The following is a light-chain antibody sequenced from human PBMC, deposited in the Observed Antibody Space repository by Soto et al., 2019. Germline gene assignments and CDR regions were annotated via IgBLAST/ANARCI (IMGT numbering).Light chain of an antibody. J-gene: IGKJ4*01. Sequence: EIVLTQSRGTLSLSPGERATLSCRASQSVSSSYLAWYQQKPGQAPRLLIYGASSRATGIPDRFSGSGSGTDFTLTFSRLEPEDFAVYYCQHYGSLVLTFGGGTKVEIK. CDR1: QSVSSSY. CDR2: GAS. CDR3: QHYGSLVLT. V-gene: IGKV3-20*01.